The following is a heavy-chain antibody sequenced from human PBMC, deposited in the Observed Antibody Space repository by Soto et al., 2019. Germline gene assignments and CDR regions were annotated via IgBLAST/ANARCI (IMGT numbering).Heavy chain of an antibody. CDR2: MNPNSGNT. Sequence: ASVKVSCKASGYTFTGYYMHWVRQAPGQGLEWMGWMNPNSGNTGYAQKFQGRVTMTRNTSISTAYMELSSLRSEDTAVYYCARDKKTYYDFWSGYYSYYMDVWGKGTTVTVSS. J-gene: IGHJ6*03. CDR3: ARDKKTYYDFWSGYYSYYMDV. D-gene: IGHD3-3*01. CDR1: GYTFTGYY. V-gene: IGHV1-8*02.